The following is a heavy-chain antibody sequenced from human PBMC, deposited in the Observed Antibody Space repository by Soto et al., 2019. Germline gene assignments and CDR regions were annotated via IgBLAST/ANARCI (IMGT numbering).Heavy chain of an antibody. D-gene: IGHD6-19*01. J-gene: IGHJ6*02. V-gene: IGHV1-3*01. CDR2: INAGNGNT. CDR1: GYTFTSYA. Sequence: ASLKVSCKASGYTFTSYAMHWVRQAPGQRLEWMGWINAGNGNTKYSQKFQGRVTITRDTSASTAYMELSSLRSEDTAVYYRARDGQWLTRDYYYGMDVWGQGTTVTVSS. CDR3: ARDGQWLTRDYYYGMDV.